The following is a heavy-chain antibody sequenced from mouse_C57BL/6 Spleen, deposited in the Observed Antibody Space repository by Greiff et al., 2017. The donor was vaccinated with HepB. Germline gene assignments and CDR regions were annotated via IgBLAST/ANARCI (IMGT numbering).Heavy chain of an antibody. CDR2: ISYDGSN. CDR1: GYSITSGYY. CDR3: ARDDYGSQDAMDY. J-gene: IGHJ4*01. V-gene: IGHV3-6*01. Sequence: EVHLVESGPGLVKPSQSLSLTCSVTGYSITSGYYWNWIRQFPGNKLEWMGYISYDGSNNYNPSLKNRISITRDTSKNQFFLKLNSVTTEDTATYYCARDDYGSQDAMDYWGQGTSVTVSS. D-gene: IGHD1-1*01.